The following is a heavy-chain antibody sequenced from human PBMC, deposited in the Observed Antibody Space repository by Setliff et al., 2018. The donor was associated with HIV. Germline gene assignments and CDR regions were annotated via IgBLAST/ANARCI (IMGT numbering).Heavy chain of an antibody. V-gene: IGHV4-39*02. Sequence: PSETLSLTCTVSGDSINSSTYYWDWIRQPPGKGLEWIGSVSSSGSTYSNPSLKGRVTISVDTSKNQFSLRVSSVTAADTAVYYCARERFLGAPFDYWGQGTLVTVSS. CDR2: VSSSGST. CDR1: GDSINSSTYY. CDR3: ARERFLGAPFDY. D-gene: IGHD3-3*01. J-gene: IGHJ4*02.